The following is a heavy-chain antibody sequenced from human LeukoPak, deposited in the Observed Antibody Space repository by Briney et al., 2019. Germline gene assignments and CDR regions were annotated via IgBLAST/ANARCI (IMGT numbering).Heavy chain of an antibody. D-gene: IGHD3-10*01. Sequence: ASVKVSCKASGYTFTGYYMHWVRQAPGQGLEWMGWINPNSGGTNYAQKLQGRVTMTTDTSTSTAYMELRSLRSDDTAVYYCARGVRYYGSGSYSGYFDYWGQGTLVTVSS. CDR2: INPNSGGT. CDR1: GYTFTGYY. V-gene: IGHV1-2*02. J-gene: IGHJ4*02. CDR3: ARGVRYYGSGSYSGYFDY.